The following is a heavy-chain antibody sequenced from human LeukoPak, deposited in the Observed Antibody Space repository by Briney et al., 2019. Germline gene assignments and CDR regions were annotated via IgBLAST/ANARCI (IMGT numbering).Heavy chain of an antibody. CDR1: GYSFTNYW. Sequence: GESLKISCKGSGYSFTNYWIAWVRQMPGKGLEWMGIIYPDESDTRYRPSFQGQVTISADKSISTAYLQWSSLKASDTAMYYCARIWLRAFDIWGQETMVTVSS. CDR3: ARIWLRAFDI. V-gene: IGHV5-51*01. D-gene: IGHD3-16*01. CDR2: IYPDESDT. J-gene: IGHJ3*02.